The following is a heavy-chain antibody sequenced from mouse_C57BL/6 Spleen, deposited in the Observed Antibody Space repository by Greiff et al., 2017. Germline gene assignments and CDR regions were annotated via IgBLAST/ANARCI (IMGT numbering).Heavy chain of an antibody. V-gene: IGHV1-80*01. J-gene: IGHJ4*01. CDR2: LYPGDGDT. Sequence: QVQLQQSGAELVKPGASVKISCKASGYAFSSYWMNWVKQRPGKGLEWIGQLYPGDGDTNYNGKFKGKATLTADKSSSTAYMQLSSLTSEDSAVYVCARSGYGNPYYAMDYWGQGTSVTVSS. CDR1: GYAFSSYW. CDR3: ARSGYGNPYYAMDY. D-gene: IGHD2-10*02.